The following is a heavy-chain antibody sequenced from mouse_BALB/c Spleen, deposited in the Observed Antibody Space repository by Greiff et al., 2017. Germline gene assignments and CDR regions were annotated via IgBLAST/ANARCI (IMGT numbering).Heavy chain of an antibody. Sequence: EVKLMESGPGLVKPSQSLSLTCTVTGYSITSDYAWNWIRQFPGNKLEWMGYISYSGSTSYNPSLKSRISITRDTSKNQFFLQLNSVTTEDTATYYCARYPDYFDYWGQGTTLTVSS. CDR3: ARYPDYFDY. J-gene: IGHJ2*01. CDR2: ISYSGST. CDR1: GYSITSDYA. V-gene: IGHV3-2*02.